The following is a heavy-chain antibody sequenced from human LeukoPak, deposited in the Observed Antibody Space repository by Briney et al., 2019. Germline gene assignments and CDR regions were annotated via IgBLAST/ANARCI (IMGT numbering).Heavy chain of an antibody. CDR2: ISYDGSNK. Sequence: PGGSLRLSCAASGFTFSSYAMHWVRQAPGRGLEWVAVISYDGSNKYYADSVKGRFTISRDNSKHTLYLQMNSLRAEDTAVYYCARALSAEVAAALEYWGQGTLVTVSS. CDR3: ARALSAEVAAALEY. CDR1: GFTFSSYA. V-gene: IGHV3-30-3*01. D-gene: IGHD6-13*01. J-gene: IGHJ4*02.